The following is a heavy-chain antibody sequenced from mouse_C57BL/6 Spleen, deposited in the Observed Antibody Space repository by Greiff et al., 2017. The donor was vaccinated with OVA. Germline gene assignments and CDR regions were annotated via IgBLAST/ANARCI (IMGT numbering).Heavy chain of an antibody. J-gene: IGHJ2*01. CDR2: ISYDGSN. Sequence: EVQLVESGPGLVKPSQSLSLTCSVTGYSITSGYYWNWIRQFPGNKLEWMGYISYDGSNNYNPSLKNRISITRDTSKNQFFLKLNSVTTEDTATYYCATDYDVYFDNWGQGTTLTVSS. CDR1: GYSITSGYY. D-gene: IGHD2-4*01. V-gene: IGHV3-6*01. CDR3: ATDYDVYFDN.